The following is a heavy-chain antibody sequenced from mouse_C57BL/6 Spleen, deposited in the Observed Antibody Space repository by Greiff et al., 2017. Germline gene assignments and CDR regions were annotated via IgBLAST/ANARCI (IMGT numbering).Heavy chain of an antibody. CDR1: GYSFTSGYD. Sequence: EVKVVESGPGMVKPSQSLSLTCTVTGYSFTSGYDWHWIRHFPGNKLEWMGYISESGSTNYNPSLKSRISIAHDTSTNHFFLKLNSLTTEDTATYYCARGEDGAWFAYWGQGTLVTGSA. CDR3: ARGEDGAWFAY. V-gene: IGHV3-1*01. J-gene: IGHJ3*01. CDR2: ISESGST.